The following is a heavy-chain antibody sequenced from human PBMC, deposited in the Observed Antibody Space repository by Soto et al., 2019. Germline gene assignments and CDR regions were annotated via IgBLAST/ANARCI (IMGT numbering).Heavy chain of an antibody. CDR2: ISSSSSTI. V-gene: IGHV3-48*01. D-gene: IGHD6-13*01. CDR3: ARHPERIAQIGWFDP. Sequence: EVQLVESGGGLVQPGGSLRLSCAASGFTFSSYGMNWVRQAPGKGLEWVSYISSSSSTIYYADSVKGRFTISRDNAKNSLYLQMNSLRAEDTAVNYCARHPERIAQIGWFDPWGQGTLVTVSS. J-gene: IGHJ5*02. CDR1: GFTFSSYG.